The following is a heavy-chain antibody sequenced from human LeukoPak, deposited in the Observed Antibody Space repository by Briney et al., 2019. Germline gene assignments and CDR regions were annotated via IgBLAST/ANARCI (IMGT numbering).Heavy chain of an antibody. CDR3: ARALSGLIAVAEWVDY. CDR1: GFTFSSYW. CDR2: IKQDGSEK. V-gene: IGHV3-7*01. J-gene: IGHJ4*02. Sequence: PGGSLRLSCAASGFTFSSYWMSWVRQAPGKGLEWVANIKQDGSEKYYVDSVKGRFTISRDNAKNSLYLQMNSLGAEDTAVYYCARALSGLIAVAEWVDYWGQGTLVTVSS. D-gene: IGHD6-19*01.